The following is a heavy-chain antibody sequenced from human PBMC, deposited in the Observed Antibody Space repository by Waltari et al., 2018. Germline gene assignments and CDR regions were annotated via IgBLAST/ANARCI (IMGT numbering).Heavy chain of an antibody. J-gene: IGHJ6*02. V-gene: IGHV4-59*11. CDR1: GGSISSHY. CDR3: ATQQLVYYGMDV. CDR2: IYYSGST. Sequence: QVQLQESGPGLVQPSETLSLTCTVSGGSISSHYCSWIRQPPGKGLEWIGYIYYSGSTNYNPSLKSRVTISVDTSKNQFSLKLSSVTAADTAVYYCATQQLVYYGMDVWGQGTTVTVSS. D-gene: IGHD6-13*01.